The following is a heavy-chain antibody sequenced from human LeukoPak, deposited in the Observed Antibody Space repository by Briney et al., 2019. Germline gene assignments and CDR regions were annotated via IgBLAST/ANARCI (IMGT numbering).Heavy chain of an antibody. CDR2: IYYSGST. J-gene: IGHJ3*02. V-gene: IGHV4-39*07. Sequence: SETLSLTCTVSGGSISSSSYYWGWIRQPPGKGLEWIGSIYYSGSTYYNPSLKSRVTISVDTSKNQFSLKLSSVTAADTAVYYCARDRIVVVVAATLVGAFDIWGQGTMVTVSS. CDR3: ARDRIVVVVAATLVGAFDI. CDR1: GGSISSSSYY. D-gene: IGHD2-15*01.